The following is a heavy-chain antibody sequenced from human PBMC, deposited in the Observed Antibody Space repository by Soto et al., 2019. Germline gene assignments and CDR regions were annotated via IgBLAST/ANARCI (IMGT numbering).Heavy chain of an antibody. CDR3: ARDPDDGLNWFDP. CDR2: ISSSSSTI. CDR1: GFTFSSYS. Sequence: EVQLVEFGGGLVQPGGSLRLSCAASGFTFSSYSMNWVRPAPGKGLEWVSYISSSSSTIYYADSVKGRFTISRDNAKNSLYLQMNSLRAEDTAVYYCARDPDDGLNWFDPWGQGTLVTVSS. J-gene: IGHJ5*02. V-gene: IGHV3-48*01. D-gene: IGHD1-1*01.